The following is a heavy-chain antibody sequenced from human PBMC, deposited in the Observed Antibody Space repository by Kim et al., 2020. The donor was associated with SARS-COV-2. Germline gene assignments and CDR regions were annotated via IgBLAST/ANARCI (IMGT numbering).Heavy chain of an antibody. Sequence: GGSLRLSCTASGFTLSDHYMDWVRQAPGKGLEWVGRTRNKAKSYTTDYAASVKGRFTISRDDSKNSVYLQMNSLKIEDTALYYCARGLGDWGQGTLVTVSS. V-gene: IGHV3-72*01. CDR1: GFTLSDHY. D-gene: IGHD3-16*01. CDR2: TRNKAKSYTT. J-gene: IGHJ4*02. CDR3: ARGLGD.